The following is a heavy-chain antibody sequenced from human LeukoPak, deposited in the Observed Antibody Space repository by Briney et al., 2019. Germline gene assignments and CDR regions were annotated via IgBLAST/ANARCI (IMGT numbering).Heavy chain of an antibody. CDR1: GFSFRSYG. D-gene: IGHD1-26*01. CDR2: ISNDGSNK. J-gene: IGHJ4*02. CDR3: AKDSGSYFFDY. Sequence: GGSLRLSCGASGFSFRSYGMHWVRQAPGKGLEGVALISNDGSNKYYADSVKGRFTISRDNSKNTLYLQMNSLRAEDTAVYYCAKDSGSYFFDYWGQETLVTVSS. V-gene: IGHV3-30*18.